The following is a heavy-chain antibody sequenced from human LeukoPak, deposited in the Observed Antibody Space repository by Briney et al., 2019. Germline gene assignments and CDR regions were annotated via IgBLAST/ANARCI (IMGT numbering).Heavy chain of an antibody. CDR2: ISAYNGNT. V-gene: IGHV1-18*01. CDR3: ASHSYYDSSGYSIFDY. J-gene: IGHJ4*02. D-gene: IGHD3-22*01. Sequence: GASVKVSCKASGYTFTSYGISWVRQAPGQGLEWMGWISAYNGNTNYAQKLQGRVTMTTDTSTSTAYMELSSLRSEDTAVYYCASHSYYDSSGYSIFDYWGQGTLVTVSS. CDR1: GYTFTSYG.